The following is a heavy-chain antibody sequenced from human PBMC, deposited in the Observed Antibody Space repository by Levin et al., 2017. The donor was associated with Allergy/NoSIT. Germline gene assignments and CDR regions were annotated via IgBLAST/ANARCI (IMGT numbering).Heavy chain of an antibody. D-gene: IGHD4-23*01. J-gene: IGHJ5*02. Sequence: ASVKVSCKASGGTFSSYAISWVRQAPGQGLEWMGGIIPIFGTANYAQKFQGRVTITADESTSTAYMELSSLRSEDTAVYYCARATSVAAWWFDPWGQGTLVTVSS. CDR3: ARATSVAAWWFDP. CDR2: IIPIFGTA. CDR1: GGTFSSYA. V-gene: IGHV1-69*13.